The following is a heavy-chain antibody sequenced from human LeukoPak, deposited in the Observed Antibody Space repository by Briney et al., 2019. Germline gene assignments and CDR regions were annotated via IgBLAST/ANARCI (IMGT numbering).Heavy chain of an antibody. CDR3: VRGMTTVVTPGFDY. D-gene: IGHD4-23*01. V-gene: IGHV3-64D*06. CDR2: IGSNGGST. J-gene: IGHJ4*02. CDR1: GFSFSTYS. Sequence: PGGSLRLSCAASGFSFSTYSMIWVRQAPGKGLEYVSAIGSNGGSTYYADSVKGRFTISRDNSKNTLYLQMSSLRAEDTAVYYCVRGMTTVVTPGFDYWGQGTLVTVSS.